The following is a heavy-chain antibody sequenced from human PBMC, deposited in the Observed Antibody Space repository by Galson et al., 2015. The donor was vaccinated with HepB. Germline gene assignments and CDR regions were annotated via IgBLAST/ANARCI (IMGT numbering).Heavy chain of an antibody. V-gene: IGHV7-4-1*02. CDR1: GYTFTSYA. CDR2: INTNTGNP. D-gene: IGHD3-10*01. CDR3: ARIWFGELSDYYFDY. Sequence: VKVSCKASGYTFTSYAMNWVRQAPGQGLEWMGWINTNTGNPTYAQGFTGRFVFSLDTSVSTAYLQISSLKAEDTAVYYCARIWFGELSDYYFDYWGQGTLVTVSS. J-gene: IGHJ4*02.